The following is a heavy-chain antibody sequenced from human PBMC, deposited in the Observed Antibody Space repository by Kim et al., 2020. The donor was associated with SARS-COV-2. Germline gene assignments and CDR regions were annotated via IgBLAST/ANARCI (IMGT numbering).Heavy chain of an antibody. D-gene: IGHD5-12*01. CDR3: AKKLERWLQFPLLFDY. CDR1: GFTFSSYA. Sequence: GGSLRLSCAASGFTFSSYAMSWVRQAPGKGLEWVSAISGSGGSTYYADSVKGRFTISRDNSKNTLYLQMNSLRAEDTAVYYCAKKLERWLQFPLLFDYWGQGTLVTVSS. J-gene: IGHJ4*02. V-gene: IGHV3-23*01. CDR2: ISGSGGST.